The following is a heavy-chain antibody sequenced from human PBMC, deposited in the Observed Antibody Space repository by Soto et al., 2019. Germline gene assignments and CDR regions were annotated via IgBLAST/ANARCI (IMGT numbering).Heavy chain of an antibody. CDR2: IYPDDSDT. CDR1: GYSFFGYW. D-gene: IGHD6-13*01. Sequence: KISCKGSGYSFFGYWIGWVRQMPGKGLEWMGIIYPDDSDTRYSPPFQGHVTISADKSISTAYLQWSSLKASDTAMYFCVVKQKLPWVNYWGQGTQVTVSS. V-gene: IGHV5-51*01. J-gene: IGHJ4*02. CDR3: VVKQKLPWVNY.